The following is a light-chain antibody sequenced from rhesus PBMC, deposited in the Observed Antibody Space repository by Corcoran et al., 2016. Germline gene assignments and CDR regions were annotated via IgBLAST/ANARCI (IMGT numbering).Light chain of an antibody. J-gene: IGKJ2*01. V-gene: IGKV3-53*02. Sequence: QIILTQSPATLSLSPGERATLSCRASQSVSTYLAWYQQKPWPAPKVLIYGASNRATGIPDRFSGGGSGTEFTLTISSLEPEDFAVYYCQKYNNSPYSFGQGTKVEIK. CDR3: QKYNNSPYS. CDR1: QSVSTY. CDR2: GAS.